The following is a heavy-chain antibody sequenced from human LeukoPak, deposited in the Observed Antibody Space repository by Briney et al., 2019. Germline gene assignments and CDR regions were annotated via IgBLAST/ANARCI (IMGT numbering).Heavy chain of an antibody. CDR1: GFTFSNYG. J-gene: IGHJ4*02. CDR2: ISGSGGST. Sequence: GGSLRLSCAASGFTFSNYGMNWVRQAPGKGLEWVSAISGSGGSTYYANSVKGRFTISRDNYKSTLYLQMSSLRAEDTAVYYCAKGRDSYAILDYWGQGTLVTVSS. D-gene: IGHD2-8*01. V-gene: IGHV3-23*01. CDR3: AKGRDSYAILDY.